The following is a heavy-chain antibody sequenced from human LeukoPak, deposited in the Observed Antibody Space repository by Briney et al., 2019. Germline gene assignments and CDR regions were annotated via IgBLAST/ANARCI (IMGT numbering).Heavy chain of an antibody. J-gene: IGHJ4*02. CDR2: INHSGST. CDR3: ARELPYGSGSSITDY. D-gene: IGHD3-10*01. Sequence: SETLSLTCAVYGGSFSGYYWSWIRQPPGKGLEWIGEINHSGSTNYNPSLKSRVTISVDTSKNQFSLKLSSVIAADTAVYYCARELPYGSGSSITDYWGQGTLVTVSS. V-gene: IGHV4-34*01. CDR1: GGSFSGYY.